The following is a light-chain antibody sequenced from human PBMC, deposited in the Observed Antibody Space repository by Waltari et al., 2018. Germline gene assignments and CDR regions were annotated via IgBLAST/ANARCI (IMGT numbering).Light chain of an antibody. V-gene: IGLV2-14*03. CDR3: SSYTNTNTLV. Sequence: QSALTQPASVSGSPGQSITISCTGTSNDVGVYNYVSWYQHLPRKAPKLIIYVVSRWHSGVSIRFSGSKSGNTASLTISGLQADDDADYYCSSYTNTNTLVFGGGTKVTVL. CDR2: VVS. CDR1: SNDVGVYNY. J-gene: IGLJ2*01.